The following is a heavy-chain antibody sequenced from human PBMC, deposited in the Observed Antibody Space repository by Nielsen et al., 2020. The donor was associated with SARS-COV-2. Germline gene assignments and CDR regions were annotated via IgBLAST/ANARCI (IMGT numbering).Heavy chain of an antibody. CDR1: GFTFSSYG. J-gene: IGHJ3*02. D-gene: IGHD3-16*02. Sequence: GGSLRLSCAASGFTFSSYGMHWVRQAPGKGLEWVAVIWYDGSNKYYADSVKGRFTISRDNSKNTLYLQMNSLRAEDTAVYYCARDQYYDYVWGSYRQDAFDIWGQGTMVTVSS. V-gene: IGHV3-33*01. CDR3: ARDQYYDYVWGSYRQDAFDI. CDR2: IWYDGSNK.